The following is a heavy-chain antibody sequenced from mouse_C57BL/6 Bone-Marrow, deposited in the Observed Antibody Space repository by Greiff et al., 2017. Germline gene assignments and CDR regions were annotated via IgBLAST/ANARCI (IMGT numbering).Heavy chain of an antibody. J-gene: IGHJ3*01. Sequence: EVQLVESGAELVRPGASVKLSCTASGFNIKDDYMHWVKQRPEQGLEWIGWIDPENGDTEYASKFQGKATITADTSSNTAYLQLSSLTSEDTAVYYCSYTWFAYWGQGTLVTVSA. D-gene: IGHD2-12*01. CDR1: GFNIKDDY. CDR2: IDPENGDT. V-gene: IGHV14-4*01. CDR3: SYTWFAY.